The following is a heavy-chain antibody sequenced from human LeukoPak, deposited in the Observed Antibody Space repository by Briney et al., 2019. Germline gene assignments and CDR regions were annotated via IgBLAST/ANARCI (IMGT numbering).Heavy chain of an antibody. CDR1: GDSISAYY. CDR2: IHSSGTT. J-gene: IGHJ5*02. V-gene: IGHV4-59*01. D-gene: IGHD6-25*01. CDR3: ARGGASSEWFDP. Sequence: SETLSLTCTVSGDSISAYYWSWIRQPPGQGLEWIAFIHSSGTTNYNPSLKSRVSISVDTSNNQFSLSVNSVTAADTAVYYCARGGASSEWFDPWGQGTLVTVSS.